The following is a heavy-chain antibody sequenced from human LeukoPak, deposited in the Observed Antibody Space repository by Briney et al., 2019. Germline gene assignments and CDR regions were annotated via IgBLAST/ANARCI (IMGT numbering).Heavy chain of an antibody. CDR1: GGSISSYY. J-gene: IGHJ4*02. V-gene: IGHV4-4*07. D-gene: IGHD4-17*01. Sequence: SETLSLTCTVSGGSISSYYWSWIRQPAGKGLEWIGRIYTSGSTNYNPSLKSRVTMSVVTSKNQFSLKLSSVTAADTAVYYCARCRGYGDYNYFDYWGQGTLVTVSS. CDR3: ARCRGYGDYNYFDY. CDR2: IYTSGST.